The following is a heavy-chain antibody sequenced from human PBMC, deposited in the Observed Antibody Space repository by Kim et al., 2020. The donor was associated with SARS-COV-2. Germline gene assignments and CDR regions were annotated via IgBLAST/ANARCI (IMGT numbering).Heavy chain of an antibody. CDR3: ARDSTTRTHLAYCGGDCYGLPGMDV. CDR1: GGTFSSYA. D-gene: IGHD2-21*02. Sequence: SVKVSCKASGGTFSSYAISWVRQAPGQGLEWMGGIIPIFGTANYAQKFQGRVTITADESTSTAYMELSSLRSEDTAVYYCARDSTTRTHLAYCGGDCYGLPGMDVWGQGTTVTVSS. J-gene: IGHJ6*02. V-gene: IGHV1-69*13. CDR2: IIPIFGTA.